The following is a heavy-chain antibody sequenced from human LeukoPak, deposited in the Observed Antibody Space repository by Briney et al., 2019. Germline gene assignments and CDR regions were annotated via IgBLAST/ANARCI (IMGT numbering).Heavy chain of an antibody. CDR3: ARRGYYDSSGYYYTHFDY. CDR1: GGSISSYY. D-gene: IGHD3-22*01. J-gene: IGHJ4*02. V-gene: IGHV4-59*08. CDR2: IYYSGST. Sequence: SETLSLTCTVSGGSISSYYWSWIRQPPGKGLEWIWYIYYSGSTNYNPSLKSRVTISVDTSKNQFSLKLSSVTAADTAVYYCARRGYYDSSGYYYTHFDYWGQGTLVTVSS.